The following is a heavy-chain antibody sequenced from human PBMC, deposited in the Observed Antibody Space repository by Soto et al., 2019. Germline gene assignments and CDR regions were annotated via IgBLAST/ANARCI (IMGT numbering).Heavy chain of an antibody. V-gene: IGHV4-59*01. D-gene: IGHD3-16*01. CDR1: GGSISSYY. Sequence: QVQLQESGPGLVKPSETLSLTCTVSGGSISSYYWSWIRQPPGKGLEWIGYIYYSGSTNYNPSLRSRVSRSVDTSKNHFALKLSSVPAAGTGVDYCARLRGSAFDIWGQGTMVTVSS. J-gene: IGHJ3*02. CDR3: ARLRGSAFDI. CDR2: IYYSGST.